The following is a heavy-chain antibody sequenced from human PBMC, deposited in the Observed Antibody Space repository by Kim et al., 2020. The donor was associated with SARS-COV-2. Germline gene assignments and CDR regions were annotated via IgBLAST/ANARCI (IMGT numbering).Heavy chain of an antibody. D-gene: IGHD6-25*01. V-gene: IGHV4-59*01. J-gene: IGHJ3*02. Sequence: YNPSLKSRGTISVDTSKNQFSLKLSSVTAADTAVYYCAREAASGPDAFDIWGQGTMVTVSS. CDR3: AREAASGPDAFDI.